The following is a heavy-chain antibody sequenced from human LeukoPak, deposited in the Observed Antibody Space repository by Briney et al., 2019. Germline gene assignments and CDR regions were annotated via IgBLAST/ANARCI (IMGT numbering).Heavy chain of an antibody. CDR3: ARDPDYGDYVGIRSTSDY. J-gene: IGHJ4*02. D-gene: IGHD4-17*01. CDR2: IIPIFGTA. V-gene: IGHV1-69*13. Sequence: SVKVSCKASGGTFSSYAICWVRQAPGQGLEWMGGIIPIFGTANYAQKFQGRVTITADESTSTAYMELSSLRSEDTAVYYCARDPDYGDYVGIRSTSDYWGQGTLVTVSS. CDR1: GGTFSSYA.